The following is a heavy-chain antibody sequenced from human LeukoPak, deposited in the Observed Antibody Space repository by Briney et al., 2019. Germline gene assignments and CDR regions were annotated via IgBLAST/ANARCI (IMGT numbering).Heavy chain of an antibody. V-gene: IGHV3-11*01. CDR1: GFTFSDYY. D-gene: IGHD2-21*02. Sequence: GGSLRLSCAASGFTFSDYYMSWIRQAPGKGLEWVSYISSSGSTIYYADSVKGRFTISRDNAKNSLYLQMNSLRAEDTAVYYCARGAYCGGDCYRPYYYSGMDVWGQGTTVTVSS. CDR3: ARGAYCGGDCYRPYYYSGMDV. J-gene: IGHJ6*02. CDR2: ISSSGSTI.